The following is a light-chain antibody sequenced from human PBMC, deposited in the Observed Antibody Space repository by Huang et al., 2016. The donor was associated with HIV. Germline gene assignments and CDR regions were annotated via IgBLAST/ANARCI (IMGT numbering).Light chain of an antibody. CDR3: QQYSSSPWT. CDR2: GSS. J-gene: IGKJ3*01. CDR1: HNVSNAY. Sequence: EIVLTQSPDTLSLSPGERGALSCRASHNVSNAYLAWYQHKSGQAPRLLIYGSSGRATGTPARFSGSGSGTDFSLTIDTVEPEDFALYYCQQYSSSPWTFGPGSKLEIK. V-gene: IGKV3-20*01.